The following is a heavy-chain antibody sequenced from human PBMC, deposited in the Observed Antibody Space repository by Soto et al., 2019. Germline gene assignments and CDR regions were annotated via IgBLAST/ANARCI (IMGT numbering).Heavy chain of an antibody. V-gene: IGHV4-39*01. Sequence: QLQLQESGPGLVKPSETLSLTCTVSGGSISSSSYYWGWIRQPPGKGLEWIGSIYYSGSTYYNPSLKSRVTISVDTSKNQFSLKLSSVTAADTAVYYCARQIDSSSWYRFAWFDPWGQGTLVTVSS. CDR3: ARQIDSSSWYRFAWFDP. D-gene: IGHD6-13*01. CDR2: IYYSGST. CDR1: GGSISSSSYY. J-gene: IGHJ5*02.